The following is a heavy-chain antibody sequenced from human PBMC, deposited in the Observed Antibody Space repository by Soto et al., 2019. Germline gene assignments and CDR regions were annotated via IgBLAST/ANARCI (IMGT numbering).Heavy chain of an antibody. Sequence: QVQLVESGGGVAQPGRSLRLSCAASGFTFGSFAMHWVRQAPGKGLEWVAVISYDGSNEFYADSVKGRFTISRDDSKNTLYLQMNSLRTDDTAMYWCARDRGYSGYDSLDYWGQGTLVTVSS. D-gene: IGHD5-12*01. CDR2: ISYDGSNE. V-gene: IGHV3-30-3*01. CDR3: ARDRGYSGYDSLDY. CDR1: GFTFGSFA. J-gene: IGHJ4*02.